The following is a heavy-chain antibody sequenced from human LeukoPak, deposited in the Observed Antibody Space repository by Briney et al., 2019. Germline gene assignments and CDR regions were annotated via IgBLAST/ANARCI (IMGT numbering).Heavy chain of an antibody. D-gene: IGHD2-2*01. J-gene: IGHJ6*02. Sequence: EASVKVSCKASGGTFSSYAISWVRQAPGQGLEWMGRIIPILGIANYAQKFQGRVTITADKSTSTAYMELSSLRSEDTAVYYCARDCGSSTSCTWGYYYGMDVWGQGTTVTVSS. CDR1: GGTFSSYA. V-gene: IGHV1-69*04. CDR2: IIPILGIA. CDR3: ARDCGSSTSCTWGYYYGMDV.